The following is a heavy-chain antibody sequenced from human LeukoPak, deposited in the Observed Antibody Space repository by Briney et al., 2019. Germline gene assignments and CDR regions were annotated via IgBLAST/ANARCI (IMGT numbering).Heavy chain of an antibody. Sequence: GGSLRLSCAASGFTFSTYAMNWVRQAPGKGLEWVAVISDDGRHNYYADSVKGRFTISRDNSKSTLYLQMNSLRAEDTAVYYCAKDPYYYDSSGYYVEAFDIWGQGTMVTVSS. CDR2: ISDDGRHN. V-gene: IGHV3-30*04. CDR1: GFTFSTYA. J-gene: IGHJ3*02. CDR3: AKDPYYYDSSGYYVEAFDI. D-gene: IGHD3-22*01.